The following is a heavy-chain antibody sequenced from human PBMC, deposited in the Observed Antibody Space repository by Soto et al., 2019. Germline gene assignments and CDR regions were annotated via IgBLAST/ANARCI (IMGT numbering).Heavy chain of an antibody. CDR2: AKRKAAGGAI. V-gene: IGHV3-15*01. D-gene: IGHD6-19*01. CDR3: TTGYGSDWYG. J-gene: IGHJ4*02. CDR1: GITLDSAW. Sequence: EVQLVESGGGLVKPGGSLRLSCAASGITLDSAWVNWVRQAPGKGLEWVAQAKRKAAGGAIDYAAPVKGGFIISRDDSKNMAYLQMNSLKIEDTALYYCTTGYGSDWYGWGQGTLVTVSS.